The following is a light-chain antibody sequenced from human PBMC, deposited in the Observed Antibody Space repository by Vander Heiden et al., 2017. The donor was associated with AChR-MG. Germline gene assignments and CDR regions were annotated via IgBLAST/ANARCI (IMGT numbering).Light chain of an antibody. CDR3: YSTDSSGNHRR. CDR2: EDS. Sequence: YELTQPPSVSVSPGQKARITCRGDALTKEYADWYQQKSGQAPVLVIYEDSKRPSGNPERFSGSSAWTMATLTISGAQVEDEADYYCYSTDSSGNHRRVGGGTKLTVL. CDR1: ALTKEY. V-gene: IGLV3-10*01. J-gene: IGLJ2*01.